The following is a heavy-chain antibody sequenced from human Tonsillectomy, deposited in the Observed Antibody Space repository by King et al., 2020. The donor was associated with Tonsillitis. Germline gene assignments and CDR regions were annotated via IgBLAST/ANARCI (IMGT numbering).Heavy chain of an antibody. D-gene: IGHD6-25*01. Sequence: VQLVESGGGVVQPGRSLRLSCAASGFTFRNYGMHWVRQAPGKGLDWVAGISYDGSRKNYADHVKGRFAISRDNSNSTVYLQLNSLRAKDTALFYCARECLYSCGWAIVYWGQRTPVTVS. CDR2: ISYDGSRK. CDR1: GFTFRNYG. V-gene: IGHV3-33*05. CDR3: ARECLYSCGWAIVY. J-gene: IGHJ4*02.